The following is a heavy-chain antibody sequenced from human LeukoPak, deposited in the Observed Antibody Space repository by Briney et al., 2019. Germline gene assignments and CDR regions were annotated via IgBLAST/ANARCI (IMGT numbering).Heavy chain of an antibody. CDR1: GGSISDNY. CDR2: AYYSGHT. V-gene: IGHV4-59*08. J-gene: IGHJ4*02. D-gene: IGHD2-15*01. CDR3: ARHPFATPFDY. Sequence: PSETLSLTCTVSGGSISDNYWSWIRLPPGKGLEWIGYAYYSGHTNYNSSLKSRVTMSLDTSKSQFSLRLSSVTAADTAVYFCARHPFATPFDYWGPGTLVTVSS.